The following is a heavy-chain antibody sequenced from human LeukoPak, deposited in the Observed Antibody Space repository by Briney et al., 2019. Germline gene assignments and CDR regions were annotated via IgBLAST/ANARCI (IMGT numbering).Heavy chain of an antibody. CDR2: ISGSGGST. CDR1: GFTVSSNY. CDR3: AKGVWNLDY. D-gene: IGHD1-1*01. V-gene: IGHV3-23*01. J-gene: IGHJ4*02. Sequence: GSLRLSFAASGFTVSSNYMSWVRPAPGKGLEWVSAISGSGGSTYYADSVKGRFTISRDNSKNTLYLQMNSLRAEDTAVYYCAKGVWNLDYWGQGTLVTVSS.